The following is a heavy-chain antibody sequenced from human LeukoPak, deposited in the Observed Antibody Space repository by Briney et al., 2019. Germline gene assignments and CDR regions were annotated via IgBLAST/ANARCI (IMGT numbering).Heavy chain of an antibody. D-gene: IGHD3-22*01. J-gene: IGHJ3*02. CDR2: ISAYNGNT. CDR1: GYTFTSYG. Sequence: PVASVKVSCKASGYTFTSYGISWVRQAPGQGLEWMGWISAYNGNTNYAQKLQGRVTITADKSTSTAYMELSSLRSEDTAVYYCARDPGPDSSGYYSVAFDIWGQGTMVTVSS. CDR3: ARDPGPDSSGYYSVAFDI. V-gene: IGHV1-18*01.